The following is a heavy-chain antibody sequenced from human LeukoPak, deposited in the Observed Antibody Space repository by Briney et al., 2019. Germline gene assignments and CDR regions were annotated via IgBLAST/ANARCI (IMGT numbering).Heavy chain of an antibody. CDR1: GFTFSSYG. CDR2: IRYDGSNK. V-gene: IGHV3-30*02. D-gene: IGHD5-12*01. CDR3: AKDYVWDIVATRGDVDC. Sequence: GGSLRLSCAASGFTFSSYGMHWVRQAPGKGLEWVAFIRYDGSNKYYADSVKGRFTISRDNSKNTLYLQMNSLRAEDTAVYYCAKDYVWDIVATRGDVDCWGQGTLVTVSS. J-gene: IGHJ4*02.